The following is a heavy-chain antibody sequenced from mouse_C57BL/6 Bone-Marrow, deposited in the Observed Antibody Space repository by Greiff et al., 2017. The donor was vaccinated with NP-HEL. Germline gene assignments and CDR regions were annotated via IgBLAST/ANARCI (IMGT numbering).Heavy chain of an antibody. J-gene: IGHJ3*01. V-gene: IGHV3-6*01. CDR3: ARGGLLQAY. CDR1: GYSITSGYY. Sequence: EVQLVESGPGLVKPSQSLSLTCSVTGYSITSGYYWNWIRQFPGNKLEWMGYISYDGSNNYNPSLKNRISITRDTSKNQFFLKLNSVTTEDTATYYCARGGLLQAYWGQGTLVTVSA. D-gene: IGHD2-3*01. CDR2: ISYDGSN.